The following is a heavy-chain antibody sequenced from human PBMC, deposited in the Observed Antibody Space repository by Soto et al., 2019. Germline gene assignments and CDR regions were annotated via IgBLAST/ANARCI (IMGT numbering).Heavy chain of an antibody. D-gene: IGHD1-7*01. CDR2: ISANGRST. CDR3: AKGVMGTTRDAFDI. V-gene: IGHV3-23*01. J-gene: IGHJ3*02. Sequence: EVQLLESGGGLVQPGGSLRLSCAASGFTFSTYAMNWVRQAPGKGLEWVSAISANGRSTSYAESVKGRFTISSDDSKTTLYLQMNSLRPEDTAVYYCAKGVMGTTRDAFDIWGQGTMVTVSS. CDR1: GFTFSTYA.